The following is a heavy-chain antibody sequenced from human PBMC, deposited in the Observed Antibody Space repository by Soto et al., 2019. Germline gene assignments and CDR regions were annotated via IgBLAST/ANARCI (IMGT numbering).Heavy chain of an antibody. CDR1: GVSLSSGVYY. J-gene: IGHJ6*02. Sequence: SETLSLTCTVSGVSLSSGVYYWSWLRQHPGKGLEWIGYIYYSGSTYYNPSLKSRVTISVDTSKNQFSLKLSSVTAADTAVYYCARDSQRRGYSGYDTGPIYYYYGMDVWGQGPRSPSP. D-gene: IGHD5-12*01. CDR3: ARDSQRRGYSGYDTGPIYYYYGMDV. CDR2: IYYSGST. V-gene: IGHV4-31*03.